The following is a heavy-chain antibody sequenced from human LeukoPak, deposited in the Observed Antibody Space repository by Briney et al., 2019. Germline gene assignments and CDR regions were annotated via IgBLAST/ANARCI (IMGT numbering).Heavy chain of an antibody. CDR2: INPRRGNT. Sequence: ASVKVSCKASGFTFTDYYLHCVRNAPGQGPGWMGWINPRRGNTNSAQKFQGRVTMTRDTSITTTYMELSSLTSDDTSVYYCARARRDIGYDGWFDPWGQGTLVTVSS. CDR1: GFTFTDYY. V-gene: IGHV1-2*02. CDR3: ARARRDIGYDGWFDP. D-gene: IGHD5-12*01. J-gene: IGHJ5*02.